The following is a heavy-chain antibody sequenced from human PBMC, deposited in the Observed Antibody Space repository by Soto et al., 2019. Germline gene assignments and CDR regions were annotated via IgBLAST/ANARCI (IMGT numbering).Heavy chain of an antibody. CDR3: AREGEGHGDYAPLGY. D-gene: IGHD4-17*01. Sequence: QVQLVQSGAEVKKPGASVTVSCKASGYTFTSYGISWVRQAPGQGLEWMGWISAYNGNTNYAQKLQGRVTMTKDTSTRTAYMELRSLRSDDTAVYYCAREGEGHGDYAPLGYWGQGTLVTVSS. J-gene: IGHJ4*02. V-gene: IGHV1-18*01. CDR2: ISAYNGNT. CDR1: GYTFTSYG.